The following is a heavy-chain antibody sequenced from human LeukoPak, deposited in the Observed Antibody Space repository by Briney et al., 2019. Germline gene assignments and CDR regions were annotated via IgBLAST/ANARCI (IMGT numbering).Heavy chain of an antibody. CDR2: LLDERRNN. D-gene: IGHD3-22*01. Sequence: GGSLRLSCAASGFPFSAYAMHWVRQAPGKGLEWVAVLLDERRNNYANSVKGRFTISRDNSKNTLYLQMNSLRAEDTAVYYCAKSHYDSSGYYISEYFQHWGQGTLVTVSS. V-gene: IGHV3-30*02. J-gene: IGHJ1*01. CDR1: GFPFSAYA. CDR3: AKSHYDSSGYYISEYFQH.